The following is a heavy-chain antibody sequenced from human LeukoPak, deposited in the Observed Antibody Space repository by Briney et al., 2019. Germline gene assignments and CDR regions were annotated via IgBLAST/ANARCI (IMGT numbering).Heavy chain of an antibody. V-gene: IGHV3-66*01. J-gene: IGHJ3*02. CDR1: GFTVSSHY. Sequence: GGSLRLSCAASGFTVSSHYMSWVRQAPGKGLEWLSLIYSGGSTYYADSVKGRINISRDNSKNTLYLQMNSLRAEDTAVYYCARERYNDYGVPRDAFDIWGQGTMVTVSS. D-gene: IGHD4-17*01. CDR3: ARERYNDYGVPRDAFDI. CDR2: IYSGGST.